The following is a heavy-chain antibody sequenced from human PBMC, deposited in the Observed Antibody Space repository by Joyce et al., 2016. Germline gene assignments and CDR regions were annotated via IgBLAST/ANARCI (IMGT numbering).Heavy chain of an antibody. Sequence: EVQLLESGGGLVNPGGSLRLSCAVSGFTFSSYAMSWVRPAPGKGLEWVSTISGLGGSTYYADSGKGRFTISRDNSKNTLSLQSNSLRAEDTAVYYCAKVRSSTMNVVIIRGHDYWGRGTQVTVSS. CDR3: AKVRSSTMNVVIIRGHDY. D-gene: IGHD3-22*01. CDR1: GFTFSSYA. V-gene: IGHV3-23*01. CDR2: ISGLGGST. J-gene: IGHJ4*02.